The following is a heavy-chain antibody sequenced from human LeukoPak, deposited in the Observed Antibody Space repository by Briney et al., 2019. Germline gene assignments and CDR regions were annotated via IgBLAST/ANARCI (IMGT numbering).Heavy chain of an antibody. Sequence: SETLSLTCTVSGGSISRSSYYWGWIRQPPGKGLEWIGSIYYSGSTYYNPSLKSRVTISVDTSKTQFSLKLSSVTAADTAVYYCARETTVTTTPKYCYIDLWGRGTLVTVSS. J-gene: IGHJ2*01. D-gene: IGHD4-17*01. CDR1: GGSISRSSYY. V-gene: IGHV4-39*01. CDR2: IYYSGST. CDR3: ARETTVTTTPKYCYIDL.